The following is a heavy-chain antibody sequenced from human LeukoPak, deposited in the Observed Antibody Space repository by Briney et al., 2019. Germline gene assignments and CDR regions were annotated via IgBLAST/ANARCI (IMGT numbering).Heavy chain of an antibody. V-gene: IGHV4-4*09. J-gene: IGHJ4*02. CDR2: IYTSGST. CDR1: GGSISSYY. Sequence: SETLSLTCTVSGGSISSYYWSWIRQPPGKGLEWIGHIYTSGSTNYNPSLKSRVTISVDTSKNQFSLKLSSVTAADTAVYYCARATPHFDYWGQGTLVTVSS. CDR3: ARATPHFDY.